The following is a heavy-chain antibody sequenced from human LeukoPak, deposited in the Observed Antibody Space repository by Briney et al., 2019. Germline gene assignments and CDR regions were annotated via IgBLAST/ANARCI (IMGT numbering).Heavy chain of an antibody. D-gene: IGHD3-3*01. CDR1: GGSISSLY. V-gene: IGHV4-59*11. CDR2: IYYSGST. CDR3: ASHNYDFWSGYADYYYYMDV. Sequence: SETLSLNCTVTGGSISSLYWSWIRQPPGKGQEWIGYIYYSGSTNYNPSLKSRVTISVDTSKNQFSLKLSSVTAADTAVYYCASHNYDFWSGYADYYYYMDVWGKGTTVTVSS. J-gene: IGHJ6*03.